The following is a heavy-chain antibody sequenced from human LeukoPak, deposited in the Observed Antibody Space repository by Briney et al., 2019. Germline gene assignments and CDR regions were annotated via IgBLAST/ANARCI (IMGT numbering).Heavy chain of an antibody. D-gene: IGHD2-2*02. CDR2: ISAYNGNT. CDR3: AREGPRVVPAAIVPHAQRARWFDP. Sequence: GASVKVSCKASGYTFTSYGISWVRQAPGQGLEWMGWISAYNGNTNYAQKLQGRVTMTTDTSTSTAYMELRSLRSDDTAVYYCAREGPRVVPAAIVPHAQRARWFDPWGQGTLVTVSS. J-gene: IGHJ5*02. CDR1: GYTFTSYG. V-gene: IGHV1-18*01.